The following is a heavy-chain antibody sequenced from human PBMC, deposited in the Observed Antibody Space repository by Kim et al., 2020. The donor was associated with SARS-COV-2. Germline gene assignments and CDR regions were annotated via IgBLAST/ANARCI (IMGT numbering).Heavy chain of an antibody. V-gene: IGHV1-8*01. Sequence: ASVKVSCKASGYTFTSYDINWVRQATGQGLEWMGWMNPNSGNTGYAQKFQGRVTMTRNTSISTAYMELSSLRSEDTAVYYCARGRDMVQGVIYYFDYWGQGTLVTVSS. CDR2: MNPNSGNT. CDR3: ARGRDMVQGVIYYFDY. J-gene: IGHJ4*02. D-gene: IGHD3-10*01. CDR1: GYTFTSYD.